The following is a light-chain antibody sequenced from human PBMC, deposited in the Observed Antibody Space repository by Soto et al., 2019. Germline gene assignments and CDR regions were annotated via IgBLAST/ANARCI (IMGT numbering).Light chain of an antibody. CDR1: SSNIGTNT. CDR2: NTN. V-gene: IGLV1-44*01. Sequence: QSALTQPPSASGTPGQRVAISCSGSSSNIGTNTVNWHQQLPGSAPQLLIYNTNQRPSGVPGRFSGSKSGASASLAISGLQSEDEADYYCAAWDGSLNVVLFGGGTKLTVL. CDR3: AAWDGSLNVVL. J-gene: IGLJ2*01.